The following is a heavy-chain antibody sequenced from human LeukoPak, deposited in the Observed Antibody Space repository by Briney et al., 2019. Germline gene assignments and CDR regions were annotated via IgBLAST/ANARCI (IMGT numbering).Heavy chain of an antibody. V-gene: IGHV3-7*01. Sequence: GSLRLSCAASGFTFSSYWMSWVRQAPGKGLEWVANIKQDGSEKYYVDSEKGRFTISRDNAKNSLYLQMNSLRAEDTAVYYCARRAMVRGKRFYFDYWGQGTLVTVSS. D-gene: IGHD3-10*01. CDR2: IKQDGSEK. J-gene: IGHJ4*02. CDR3: ARRAMVRGKRFYFDY. CDR1: GFTFSSYW.